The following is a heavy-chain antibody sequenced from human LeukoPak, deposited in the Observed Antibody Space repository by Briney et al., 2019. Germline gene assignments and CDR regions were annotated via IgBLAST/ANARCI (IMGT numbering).Heavy chain of an antibody. J-gene: IGHJ4*02. CDR3: AKLSTVTTSYFDY. CDR1: GFTFSSYA. D-gene: IGHD4-17*01. V-gene: IGHV3-23*01. CDR2: ISGSGGST. Sequence: GGSLRLSCAASGFTFSSYAMSWVRQAPGKGLECFSAISGSGGSTYYADSVKGRFTISRDNSKNTLYLQMNSLRAEDTAVYYCAKLSTVTTSYFDYWGQGTLVTVSS.